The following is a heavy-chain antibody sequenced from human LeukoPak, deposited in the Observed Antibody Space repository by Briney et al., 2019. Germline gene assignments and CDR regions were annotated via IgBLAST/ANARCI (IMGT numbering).Heavy chain of an antibody. D-gene: IGHD3-10*01. CDR3: ARVEDRGGLEGLRYYYGMDV. J-gene: IGHJ6*02. CDR2: INHSGST. Sequence: PSETLSLTCAVYGGSFSGYYWSWIRQPPGKGLEWIGEINHSGSTTYNPSLKSRVTISVDTSKNQFSLKLSSVTAADTAVYYCARVEDRGGLEGLRYYYGMDVWGQGTTVTVSS. V-gene: IGHV4-34*01. CDR1: GGSFSGYY.